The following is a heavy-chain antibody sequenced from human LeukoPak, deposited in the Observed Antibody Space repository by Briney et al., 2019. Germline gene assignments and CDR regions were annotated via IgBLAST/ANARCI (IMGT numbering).Heavy chain of an antibody. D-gene: IGHD2-2*02. V-gene: IGHV3-23*01. CDR3: AKHPTNCSSTSCYTWYFQH. CDR1: GFTSSSYA. CDR2: ISGSGGST. Sequence: GGSLRLSCAASGFTSSSYAMSWVRQAPGKGLEWVSAISGSGGSTYYADSVKGRFTISRDNSKNTLYLQMNSLRAEGTAVYYCAKHPTNCSSTSCYTWYFQHWGQGTLVTVSS. J-gene: IGHJ1*01.